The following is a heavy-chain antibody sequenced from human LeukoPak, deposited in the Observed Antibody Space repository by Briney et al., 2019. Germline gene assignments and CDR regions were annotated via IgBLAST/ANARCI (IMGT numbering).Heavy chain of an antibody. J-gene: IGHJ4*02. D-gene: IGHD3-9*01. V-gene: IGHV1-2*02. CDR3: ARGPHGRIYDILTGFDY. CDR2: IKPNSGGT. Sequence: ASVKVSCKASGYTFTGHSMYWVRQAPGQGLEWMGWIKPNSGGTNYAQKFQGRVTMTRDTSISTAYMELSRLRSADTAVYYCARGPHGRIYDILTGFDYWGQGTLVTVSS. CDR1: GYTFTGHS.